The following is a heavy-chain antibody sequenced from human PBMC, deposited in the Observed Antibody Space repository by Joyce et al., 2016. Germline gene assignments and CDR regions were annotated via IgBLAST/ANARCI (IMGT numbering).Heavy chain of an antibody. Sequence: EVQLVQSGAEVKKPGESLKISCKGSGYNFTSYWIGWVRQMPGNGLEWMEIIYPGDSDTRYSPSFQGQVTISADKSINTAYVQWSSLKASDTAVYYCARPSSSGYYSDWHFDLWGRGTLVTVSS. CDR3: ARPSSSGYYSDWHFDL. CDR2: IYPGDSDT. CDR1: GYNFTSYW. J-gene: IGHJ2*01. V-gene: IGHV5-51*01. D-gene: IGHD3-22*01.